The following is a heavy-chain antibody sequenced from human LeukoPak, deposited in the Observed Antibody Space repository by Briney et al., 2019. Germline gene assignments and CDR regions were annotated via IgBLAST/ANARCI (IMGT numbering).Heavy chain of an antibody. Sequence: SETLSLTCAVYGGSFSGYYWSWIRQPPGKGLEWMGEINHSGSTNYNPSLKSRVTISVDTSKNQFSLKLSSVTAADTAVYYCARGVVGVSGIAAAADVFDYWGQGTLVTVSS. V-gene: IGHV4-34*01. CDR3: ARGVVGVSGIAAAADVFDY. J-gene: IGHJ4*02. D-gene: IGHD6-13*01. CDR2: INHSGST. CDR1: GGSFSGYY.